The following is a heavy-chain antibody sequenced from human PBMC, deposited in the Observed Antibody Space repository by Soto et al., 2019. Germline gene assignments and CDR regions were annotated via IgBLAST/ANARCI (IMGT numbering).Heavy chain of an antibody. V-gene: IGHV1-69*13. CDR2: IIPIFGTA. CDR1: GGTFRSYA. J-gene: IGHJ4*02. Sequence: SVKVSCKASGGTFRSYAISWVRQAPGQGLEWMGGIIPIFGTANYAQKFQGRVTITADESTSTAYMELSSLRSEATAVYYCERVFVRRGYESSGYKPYYFDYWGQGTLVTVSS. D-gene: IGHD3-22*01. CDR3: ERVFVRRGYESSGYKPYYFDY.